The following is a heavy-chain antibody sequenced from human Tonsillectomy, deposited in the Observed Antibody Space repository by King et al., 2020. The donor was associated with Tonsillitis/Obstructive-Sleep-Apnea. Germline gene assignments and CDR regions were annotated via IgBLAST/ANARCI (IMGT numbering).Heavy chain of an antibody. CDR3: ARDGCLLTVYYCLLYYFAY. J-gene: IGHJ4*02. Sequence: VQLVESGGGVVQPGRSLRLSCAASGFTFSSYAMHWVRQAPGKGLEWVAVISYDGSNKYYADSVKGRFTISRDNSKNTLYLQMNSLRAEDTAVYYCARDGCLLTVYYCLLYYFAYWGQGTLVTVSS. V-gene: IGHV3-30*04. CDR1: GFTFSSYA. CDR2: ISYDGSNK. D-gene: IGHD3-9*01.